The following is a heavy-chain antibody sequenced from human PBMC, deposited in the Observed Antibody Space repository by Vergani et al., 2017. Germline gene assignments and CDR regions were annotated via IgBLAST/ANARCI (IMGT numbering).Heavy chain of an antibody. CDR1: GASVNSYY. V-gene: IGHV4-59*02. D-gene: IGHD3-10*01. Sequence: QVKLQESGPGLVKPSETLSLTCTVSGASVNSYYWSWIRQPPVKGLEWMGYVSFRGDTLYDPSVKGRMTISLNTSSNQFSLYLTSVTAADTAAYYCARSRIYYGAGRPDYWGQGTLVTVSS. CDR2: VSFRGDT. J-gene: IGHJ4*02. CDR3: ARSRIYYGAGRPDY.